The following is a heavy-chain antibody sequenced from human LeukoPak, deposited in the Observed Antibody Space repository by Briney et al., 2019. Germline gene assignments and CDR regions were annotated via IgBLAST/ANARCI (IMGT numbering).Heavy chain of an antibody. Sequence: SETLSLTCTVSGGSISSYYWSWIRQPAGKSLEWIGRISSSGSTNYNPSLKSRVTISVDRSKNQFSLKLSSVTAADTAVYYCAREIRERYFDYWGQGTLVTVSS. CDR2: ISSSGST. CDR1: GGSISSYY. J-gene: IGHJ4*02. CDR3: AREIRERYFDY. V-gene: IGHV4-4*07.